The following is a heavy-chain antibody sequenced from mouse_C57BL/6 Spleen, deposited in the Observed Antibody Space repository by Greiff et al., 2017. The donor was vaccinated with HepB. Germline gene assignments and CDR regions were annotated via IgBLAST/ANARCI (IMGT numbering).Heavy chain of an antibody. V-gene: IGHV14-4*01. CDR2: IDPENGDT. CDR1: GFNIKDDY. D-gene: IGHD2-3*01. CDR3: TRGHGGYYGFDY. Sequence: VQLQQSGAELVRPGASVKLSCTASGFNIKDDYMHWVKQRPEQGLEWIGWIDPENGDTEYASKFQGKATITADTSSNTAYLQLSSLTSEDTAVYYGTRGHGGYYGFDYWGQGTTLTVSS. J-gene: IGHJ2*01.